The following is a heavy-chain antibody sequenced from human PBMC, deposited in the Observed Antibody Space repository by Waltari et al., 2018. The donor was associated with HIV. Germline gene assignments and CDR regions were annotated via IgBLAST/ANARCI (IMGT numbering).Heavy chain of an antibody. V-gene: IGHV3-30*02. J-gene: IGHJ6*02. Sequence: VASGFTFSSYGMQWVRQAPGKGLEWVAFIRFDGSNKYYTDSVKGLFTISRDDSKNTLYLQMNSLRLEDTAVYYCAKRPPGGWGKNYYYGMDVWGQGTTVTVSS. CDR1: GFTFSSYG. D-gene: IGHD3-16*01. CDR2: IRFDGSNK. CDR3: AKRPPGGWGKNYYYGMDV.